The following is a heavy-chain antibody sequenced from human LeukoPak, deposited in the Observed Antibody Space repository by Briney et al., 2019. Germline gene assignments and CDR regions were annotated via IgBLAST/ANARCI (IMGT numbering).Heavy chain of an antibody. CDR3: ARDHSNWEGVDY. CDR2: ISTSSGTI. V-gene: IGHV3-48*01. Sequence: PGGSLRLSCAASGFTLSSYSMNWVRQAPGKGLEWVSYISTSSGTIYYADSLKGRFTISRDNAKNSLYLQMNSLRAEDTAVYYCARDHSNWEGVDYWGQGTLVTVSS. J-gene: IGHJ4*02. CDR1: GFTLSSYS. D-gene: IGHD1-1*01.